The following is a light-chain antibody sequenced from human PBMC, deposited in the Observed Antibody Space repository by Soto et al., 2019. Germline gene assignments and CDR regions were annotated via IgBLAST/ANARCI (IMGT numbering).Light chain of an antibody. CDR1: QSVSSSS. CDR2: GAS. J-gene: IGKJ5*01. Sequence: IILKNSPGTLSLYTGERATLSCRASQSVSSSSLAWYQQKPGQSPRLLIYGASNRATGIPARFSGSGSGTDFTLTINSLEPEDSAVYYCQQRSNWPSITFGQGTLLEIK. V-gene: IGKV3D-20*02. CDR3: QQRSNWPSIT.